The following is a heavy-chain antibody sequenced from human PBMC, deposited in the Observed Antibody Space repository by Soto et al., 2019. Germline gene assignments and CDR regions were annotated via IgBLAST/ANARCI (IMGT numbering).Heavy chain of an antibody. CDR2: ISSSSSYI. CDR1: GFTFSSYS. Sequence: LRLSCAASGFTFSSYSMNWVRQAPGKGLEWVSSISSSSSYIYYADSVKGRFTISRDNAKNSLYLQMNSLRAEDTAVYYCARDQVVVVAATRGYYYYGMDVWGQGTTVTVSS. CDR3: ARDQVVVVAATRGYYYYGMDV. J-gene: IGHJ6*02. V-gene: IGHV3-21*01. D-gene: IGHD2-15*01.